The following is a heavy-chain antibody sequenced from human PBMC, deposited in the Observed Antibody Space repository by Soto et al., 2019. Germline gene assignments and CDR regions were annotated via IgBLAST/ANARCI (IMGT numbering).Heavy chain of an antibody. Sequence: SETLSLTCAVSGGSISSSNWWSWVRQPPGKGLEWIGEIYHSGSTNYNPSLKSRVTISVDKSKNQFSLKLSSVTAADTAVYYCATAPNNYYDSSGYFGYWGQGTLVTVSS. CDR1: GGSISSSNW. CDR3: ATAPNNYYDSSGYFGY. D-gene: IGHD3-22*01. V-gene: IGHV4-4*02. J-gene: IGHJ4*02. CDR2: IYHSGST.